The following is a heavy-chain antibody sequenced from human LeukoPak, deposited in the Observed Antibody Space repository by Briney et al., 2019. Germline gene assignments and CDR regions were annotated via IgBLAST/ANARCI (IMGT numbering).Heavy chain of an antibody. CDR1: GYTFTSYY. J-gene: IGHJ6*03. CDR3: ARGAVAGTLTSGHYMDV. V-gene: IGHV1-46*01. D-gene: IGHD6-19*01. CDR2: INPSGGST. Sequence: ASVKVSCKASGYTFTSYYMHWVLQAPGQGLEWMGIINPSGGSTSYAQKFQGRVTMTRDTSTSTVYMELSSLRSEDTAVYYCARGAVAGTLTSGHYMDVWGKGTTVTVSS.